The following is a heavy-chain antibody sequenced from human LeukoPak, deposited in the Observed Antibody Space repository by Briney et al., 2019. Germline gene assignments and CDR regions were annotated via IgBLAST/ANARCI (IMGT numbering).Heavy chain of an antibody. CDR2: IYYSGST. J-gene: IGHJ4*02. Sequence: SETLSLTCTVSGGSISSGGYYWPWIRQHPGKGLEWIGYIYYSGSTYYNPSLKSRVTISEDTSKNQFSLKLSSVTAADTAVYYCARESPAHYFDYWGQGTLVTVSS. CDR1: GGSISSGGYY. V-gene: IGHV4-31*03. CDR3: ARESPAHYFDY.